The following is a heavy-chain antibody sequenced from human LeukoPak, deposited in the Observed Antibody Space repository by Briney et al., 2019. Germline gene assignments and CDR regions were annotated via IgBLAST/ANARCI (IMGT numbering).Heavy chain of an antibody. Sequence: GGSLRLSCAASGFTFSSYGMHWVRQAPGKGLEWVAVIWYDGSNKYYADSVKGRFTISRDNSKNTLYLQMNSLRAEDTAVYYCAIYDSSGYYNYWGQGTLVTVSS. CDR2: IWYDGSNK. J-gene: IGHJ4*02. CDR3: AIYDSSGYYNY. V-gene: IGHV3-33*01. CDR1: GFTFSSYG. D-gene: IGHD3-22*01.